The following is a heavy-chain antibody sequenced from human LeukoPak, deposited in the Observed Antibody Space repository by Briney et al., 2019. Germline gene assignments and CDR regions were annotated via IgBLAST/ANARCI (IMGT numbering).Heavy chain of an antibody. V-gene: IGHV4-61*02. J-gene: IGHJ4*02. Sequence: SQTLSLTCTVSGGSFSSGSYYWSWIRQPAGKGLEWIGRIYTSGSTNYNPSLKSRVTISVDTSKNQFSLKLSSVTAADTAVYYCAREGSRDYGSGSSYFDYWGQGTLVTVSS. D-gene: IGHD3-10*01. CDR2: IYTSGST. CDR3: AREGSRDYGSGSSYFDY. CDR1: GGSFSSGSYY.